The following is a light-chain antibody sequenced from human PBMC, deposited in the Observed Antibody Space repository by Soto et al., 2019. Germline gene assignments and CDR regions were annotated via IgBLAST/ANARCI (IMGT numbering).Light chain of an antibody. CDR3: HQYNNWPLWT. CDR2: GAS. Sequence: EIVMTQSPATLSVSPGERATLSCRASQSVSSNLAWYQQKRGQGPRLLIYGASTRATGIPARFSGSGSGTEFTLTISSLQSEDFVVYYCHQYNNWPLWTFGQGTKVEIK. CDR1: QSVSSN. V-gene: IGKV3-15*01. J-gene: IGKJ1*01.